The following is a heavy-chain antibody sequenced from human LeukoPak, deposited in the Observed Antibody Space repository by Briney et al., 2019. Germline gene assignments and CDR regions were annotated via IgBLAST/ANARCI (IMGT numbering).Heavy chain of an antibody. CDR3: ARVVSYYDSSGRVTDAFDI. CDR1: GFTFSSYW. D-gene: IGHD3-22*01. CDR2: IKQDGSEK. J-gene: IGHJ3*02. V-gene: IGHV3-7*01. Sequence: PGGSLRLSCAASGFTFSSYWMSWVRQAPGKGLGRVANIKQDGSEKYYVDSVKGRFTISRDNAKNSLYLQMNSLRAEDTAVYYCARVVSYYDSSGRVTDAFDIWGQGTMVTVSS.